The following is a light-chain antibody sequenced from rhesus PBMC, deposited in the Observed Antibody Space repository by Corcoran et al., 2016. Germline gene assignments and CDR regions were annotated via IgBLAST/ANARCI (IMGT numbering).Light chain of an antibody. Sequence: ETVVTQSPATLALSPGERATLSCRASQSVGSYLAWYQQKPGQAPRLLIYGASSRAIGIPDRFSGRGSGTDFTLTISRLEPEDVGVYYCQQSSNLYSFGQGTKVEIK. CDR3: QQSSNLYS. J-gene: IGKJ2*01. CDR2: GAS. CDR1: QSVGSY. V-gene: IGKV3-24*04.